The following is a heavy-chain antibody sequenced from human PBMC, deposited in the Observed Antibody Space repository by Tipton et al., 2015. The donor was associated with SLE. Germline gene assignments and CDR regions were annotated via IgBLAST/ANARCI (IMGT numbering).Heavy chain of an antibody. CDR2: INQDGSEK. V-gene: IGHV3-7*01. CDR1: GFTFSDYY. D-gene: IGHD3-16*01. CDR3: ARGLGEADFDY. Sequence: SLRLSCAASGFTFSDYYMSWIRQAPGKGLEWVANINQDGSEKYYVDSVKGRFTVSRDNAKNSLYLQMNSLRAEDTAVYYCARGLGEADFDYWGQGTLVTVSS. J-gene: IGHJ4*02.